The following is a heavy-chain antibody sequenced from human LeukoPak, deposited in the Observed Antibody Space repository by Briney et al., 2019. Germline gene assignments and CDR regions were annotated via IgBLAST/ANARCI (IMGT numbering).Heavy chain of an antibody. CDR3: ATEVTPRPY. J-gene: IGHJ4*02. Sequence: GGSLRLSCAASGFTFSSYSMNWVRQAPGKGLEWVSSISSSSSYIYYADSVEGRFTISRDNAKNSLYLQMNSLRAEDTAVYYCATEVTPRPYWGQGTLVTVSS. D-gene: IGHD4-23*01. V-gene: IGHV3-21*01. CDR1: GFTFSSYS. CDR2: ISSSSSYI.